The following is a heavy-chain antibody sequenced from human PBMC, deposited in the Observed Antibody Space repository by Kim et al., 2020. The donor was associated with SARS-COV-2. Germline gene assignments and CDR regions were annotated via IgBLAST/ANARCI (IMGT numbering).Heavy chain of an antibody. CDR3: ARRFDY. Sequence: ASNNDSPSRKSLVSISVDTSKNQFSLKLSSVTAADTAVYYCARRFDYWGQGTLVTVSS. CDR2: ASN. J-gene: IGHJ4*02. V-gene: IGHV4-4*09.